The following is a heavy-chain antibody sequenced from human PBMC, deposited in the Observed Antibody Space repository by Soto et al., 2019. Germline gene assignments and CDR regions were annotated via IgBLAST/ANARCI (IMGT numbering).Heavy chain of an antibody. V-gene: IGHV3-21*01. CDR2: ISSSSSYI. J-gene: IGHJ6*02. CDR3: ARDAILGGMDV. D-gene: IGHD2-21*01. Sequence: GGSLRLSCAASGFPFSSYSMNWVRQAPGKGLEWVSSISSSSSYIYYADSVKGRFTISRDNAENSLYLQMNSLRAEDTAVYYCARDAILGGMDVWGQGTTVTVSS. CDR1: GFPFSSYS.